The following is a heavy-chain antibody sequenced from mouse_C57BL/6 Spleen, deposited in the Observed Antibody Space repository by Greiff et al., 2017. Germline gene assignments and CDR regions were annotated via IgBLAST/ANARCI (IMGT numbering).Heavy chain of an antibody. J-gene: IGHJ3*01. Sequence: QVHVKQSGAELVRPGTSVKVSCKASGYAFTNYLIEWVKQRPGQGLEWIGVINPGSGGTNYNEKFKGKATLTADKSSSTAFMQLSSLTSEDSAVYCCARGLLYYYVSSPFAYWGQGTLVTVSA. D-gene: IGHD1-1*01. CDR1: GYAFTNYL. V-gene: IGHV1-54*01. CDR3: ARGLLYYYVSSPFAY. CDR2: INPGSGGT.